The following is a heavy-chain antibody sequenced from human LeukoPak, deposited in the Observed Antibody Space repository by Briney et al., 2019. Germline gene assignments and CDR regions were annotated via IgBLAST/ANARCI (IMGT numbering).Heavy chain of an antibody. CDR2: MSDIGPNT. D-gene: IGHD2-21*02. CDR1: GFSVSDYA. J-gene: IGHJ3*01. Sequence: GGSLRLSCAASGFSVSDYAMTWIHQSPGKGLEWVSSMSDIGPNTYYADSVKGRFTISRDTSKNTLFLQMNSLRAEDTALYYCARRLSLRFDAFAVWGPGTVVTVSS. CDR3: ARRLSLRFDAFAV. V-gene: IGHV3-23*01.